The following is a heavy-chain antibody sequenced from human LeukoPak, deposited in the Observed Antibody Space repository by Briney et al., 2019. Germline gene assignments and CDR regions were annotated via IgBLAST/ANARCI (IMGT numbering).Heavy chain of an antibody. J-gene: IGHJ6*02. CDR2: IIPIFGTA. Sequence: ASVKVSCKASGGTFSSYAISWVRQAPGQGLEWMGGIIPIFGTANYAQKFQGRVTITTDESTSTAYMELRSLRSDDTAVYYCARDGDYYDSSGYYYVEDYYYGMDVWGQGTTVTVSS. CDR1: GGTFSSYA. V-gene: IGHV1-69*05. CDR3: ARDGDYYDSSGYYYVEDYYYGMDV. D-gene: IGHD3-22*01.